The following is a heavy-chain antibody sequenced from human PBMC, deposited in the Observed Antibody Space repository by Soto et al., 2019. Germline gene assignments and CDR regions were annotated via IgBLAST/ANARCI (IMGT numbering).Heavy chain of an antibody. CDR3: AKAYWEWGLLPNFDY. CDR2: ISGSGGNT. D-gene: IGHD2-8*02. V-gene: IGHV3-23*01. J-gene: IGHJ4*02. CDR1: GFTFSTFP. Sequence: EVQLLESGGGLVQPGGSLRLSCVASGFTFSTFPVSWVRQAPGKGLEWVSTISGSGGNTNYADSVKGRFTISRDTSKNTLFVQMDSLRAEDTAVYYCAKAYWEWGLLPNFDYWGQGTLVTVSS.